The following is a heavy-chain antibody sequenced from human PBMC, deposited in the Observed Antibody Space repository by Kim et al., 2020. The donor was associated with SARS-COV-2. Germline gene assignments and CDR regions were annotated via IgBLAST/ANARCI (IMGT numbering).Heavy chain of an antibody. J-gene: IGHJ6*02. CDR2: ISSSSSTI. D-gene: IGHD5-18*01. V-gene: IGHV3-48*04. CDR3: ANLWLTFYGMDV. CDR1: GFTFSSYS. Sequence: GGSLRLSCAASGFTFSSYSMNWVRQAPGKGLEWVSYISSSSSTIYYADSVKGRFTISRDNAKNSLYLQMNSLRAEDTAVYYCANLWLTFYGMDVWGQGTTVTVSS.